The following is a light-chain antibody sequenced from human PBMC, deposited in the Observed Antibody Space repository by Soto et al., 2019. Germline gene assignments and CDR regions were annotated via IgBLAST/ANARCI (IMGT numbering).Light chain of an antibody. V-gene: IGLV2-14*01. J-gene: IGLJ3*02. CDR1: SSDIGAYKY. Sequence: QSALTQRASVSGSPGQSITISCTGTSSDIGAYKYVAWYQQQSGQAPKLMTYEVNNRPSGVSNRFSGSKSGNTASLTIAGLQAEDEADYYCCSYTSSNTVVFGGGTKLTVL. CDR2: EVN. CDR3: CSYTSSNTVV.